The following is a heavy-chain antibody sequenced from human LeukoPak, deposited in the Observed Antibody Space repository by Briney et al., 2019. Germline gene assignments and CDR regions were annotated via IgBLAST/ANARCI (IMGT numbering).Heavy chain of an antibody. D-gene: IGHD1-26*01. CDR1: GASISSSNYY. Sequence: ETLSLTCTVSGASISSSNYYWGWIRQPPGKGLEWVANIKQDGSKLSYVDSVKGRFTVSRDNAKNSLYLQMNSLRAEDTAVYYCARWEARDTWVYDYWGQGTLVTVSS. CDR2: IKQDGSKL. J-gene: IGHJ4*02. V-gene: IGHV3-7*01. CDR3: ARWEARDTWVYDY.